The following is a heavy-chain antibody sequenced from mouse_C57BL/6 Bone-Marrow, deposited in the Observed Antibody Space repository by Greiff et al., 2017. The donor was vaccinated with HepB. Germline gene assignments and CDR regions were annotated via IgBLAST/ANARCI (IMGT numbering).Heavy chain of an antibody. Sequence: DVQLQESGGDLVKPGGSLKLSCAASGFTFSSYGMSWVRQTPDKRLEWVATISSGGSYTYYPDSVKGRFTISRDNAKNTLYLQMSSLKSEDTAMYYCARHLYCAWFAYWGQGTLVTVSA. J-gene: IGHJ3*01. CDR3: ARHLYCAWFAY. CDR2: ISSGGSYT. CDR1: GFTFSSYG. D-gene: IGHD2-1*01. V-gene: IGHV5-6*01.